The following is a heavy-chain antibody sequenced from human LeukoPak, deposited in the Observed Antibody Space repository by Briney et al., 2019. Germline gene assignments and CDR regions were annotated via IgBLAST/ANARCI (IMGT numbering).Heavy chain of an antibody. Sequence: ASVKVSCKASGYTFTSYYMHWVRQAPGQGLEWMGIINPSGGSTSYAQKFQGRVTMTRDTSTSTVYMELSSLRSEDTAVYYCARDYGSDVRTRPFDYWAREPWSPSPQ. CDR3: ARDYGSDVRTRPFDY. CDR2: INPSGGST. CDR1: GYTFTSYY. J-gene: IGHJ4*02. D-gene: IGHD3-10*02. V-gene: IGHV1-46*01.